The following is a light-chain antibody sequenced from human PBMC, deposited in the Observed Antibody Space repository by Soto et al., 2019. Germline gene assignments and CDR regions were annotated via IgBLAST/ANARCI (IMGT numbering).Light chain of an antibody. V-gene: IGKV1-39*01. CDR1: QTINTY. CDR2: SAS. J-gene: IGKJ3*01. Sequence: DIQMTQSPSSLSASVGDRVTITCRASQTINTYLNWYQQEPGKAPKLLIYSASTLQSGVPSGFRGSGSGTDFTLTISSLRPEDFATYYCQQSYNAPFTFGPGTKVDIK. CDR3: QQSYNAPFT.